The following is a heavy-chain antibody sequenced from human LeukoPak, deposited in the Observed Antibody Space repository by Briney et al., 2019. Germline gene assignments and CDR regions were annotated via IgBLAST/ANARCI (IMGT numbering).Heavy chain of an antibody. CDR3: AKDQQWELLGYFDY. Sequence: GGSLRLSCAASGNYWMHWVRQAPGKGLVWVSHINSDGSWTSYADSVKGRFTISKDNAKNTVYLQMNSLRAEDTAVYYCAKDQQWELLGYFDYWGQGTLVTVSS. V-gene: IGHV3-74*01. CDR2: INSDGSWT. CDR1: GNYW. J-gene: IGHJ4*02. D-gene: IGHD1-26*01.